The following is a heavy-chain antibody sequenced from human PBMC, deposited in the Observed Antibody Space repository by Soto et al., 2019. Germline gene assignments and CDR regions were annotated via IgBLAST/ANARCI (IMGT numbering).Heavy chain of an antibody. CDR2: IKSKTDGGTT. Sequence: EVQLVESGGGLVKPGGSLRLSCAASGFTFSNAWMSWVRQAPGKGLEWVGRIKSKTDGGTTDYAAPVKGRFTISRDDSTNTLYLQMNSLKTEDTAVYYCTTEVVVVVAATQFDYWGQGTLVTVSS. D-gene: IGHD2-15*01. CDR3: TTEVVVVVAATQFDY. CDR1: GFTFSNAW. J-gene: IGHJ4*02. V-gene: IGHV3-15*01.